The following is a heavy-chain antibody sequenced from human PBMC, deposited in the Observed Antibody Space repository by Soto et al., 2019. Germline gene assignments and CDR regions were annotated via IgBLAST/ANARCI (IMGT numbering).Heavy chain of an antibody. CDR2: ISSSSSTI. Sequence: EVQLVESGGGLVQPGGSLRLSCAASGFTFSSYSMNWVRQAPGKGLEWVSYISSSSSTIYYADSVKGRFTISRDNAKNSLDLQMNILRAEDTAVYYCTPSLTNLLDDCGQGTLVTVSS. D-gene: IGHD3-9*01. J-gene: IGHJ4*02. CDR1: GFTFSSYS. CDR3: TPSLTNLLDD. V-gene: IGHV3-48*01.